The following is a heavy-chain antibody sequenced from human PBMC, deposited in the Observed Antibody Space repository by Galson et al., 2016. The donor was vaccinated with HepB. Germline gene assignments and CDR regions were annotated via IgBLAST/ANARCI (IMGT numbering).Heavy chain of an antibody. J-gene: IGHJ4*02. CDR3: ARGPYSDTSFYDF. Sequence: SCKASVGSLSSYLVTWLRQAPGQGLQWLGGIIPTFGAVKYAEKFQSRITITADTSTNTVYLGLTSLRSDDTAVYFCARGPYSDTSFYDFWGQGTLVTVSS. CDR2: IIPTFGAV. CDR1: VGSLSSYL. V-gene: IGHV1-69*06. D-gene: IGHD2-21*01.